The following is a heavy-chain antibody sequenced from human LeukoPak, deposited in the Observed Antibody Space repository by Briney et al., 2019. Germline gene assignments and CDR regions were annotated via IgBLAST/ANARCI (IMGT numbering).Heavy chain of an antibody. Sequence: GGSLRLSCAASGFTFNSYAMSWVRQAPGKGLEWVSAIGGSGSSTYYTDSVKGRFTISRDNSKSTLYLQMNSLRAEDTAVYYCAKDIAQGYTYGSIEQDYWGQGTLVTVSS. CDR3: AKDIAQGYTYGSIEQDY. J-gene: IGHJ4*02. CDR2: IGGSGSST. CDR1: GFTFNSYA. V-gene: IGHV3-23*01. D-gene: IGHD5-18*01.